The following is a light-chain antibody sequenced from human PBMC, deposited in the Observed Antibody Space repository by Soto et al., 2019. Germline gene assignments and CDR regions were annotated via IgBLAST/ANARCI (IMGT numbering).Light chain of an antibody. CDR2: DVS. CDR1: RSDVGGYNY. J-gene: IGLJ2*01. V-gene: IGLV2-11*01. Sequence: QSVLTQPRSVSGSPGHPVPISALGTRSDVGGYNYVSWYQQHPGKAPKLMIYDVSKRPSGVPDRFSGSKSGNTASLTISGLQAEDEADYYCCSYAGSHVVFGGGTKLTVL. CDR3: CSYAGSHVV.